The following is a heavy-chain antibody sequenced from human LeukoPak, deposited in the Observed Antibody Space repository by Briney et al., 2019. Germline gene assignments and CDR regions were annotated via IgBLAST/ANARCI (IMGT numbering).Heavy chain of an antibody. D-gene: IGHD3-10*01. CDR1: GFTFSSYA. V-gene: IGHV3-23*01. Sequence: GGSLRLSCAASGFTFSSYAMTWVRQAPGKGLEWVSALSDSGASKYYADSVKGRFTISRDNSKNTLYLQMNSLRADDTAVYYCAKVRARITYFDYWGQGTLVTVSS. CDR3: AKVRARITYFDY. CDR2: LSDSGASK. J-gene: IGHJ4*02.